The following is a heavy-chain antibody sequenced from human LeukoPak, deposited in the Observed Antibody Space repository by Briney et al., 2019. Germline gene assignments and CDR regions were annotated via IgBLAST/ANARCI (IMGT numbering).Heavy chain of an antibody. J-gene: IGHJ4*02. CDR3: AKDLSSSVYYPIDY. V-gene: IGHV3-23*01. Sequence: GGSLRLSCAASGFTFDNYAMSWVRQAPGKGLEWVSSISGSGYNTYYADSVKGRFIISRDNSKNTLYLQMNSLRAEDTAIYYCAKDLSSSVYYPIDYWGQGTLVTVSS. CDR2: ISGSGYNT. D-gene: IGHD3-22*01. CDR1: GFTFDNYA.